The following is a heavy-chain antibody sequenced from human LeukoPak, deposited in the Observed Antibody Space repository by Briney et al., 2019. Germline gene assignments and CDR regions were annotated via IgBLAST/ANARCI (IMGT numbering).Heavy chain of an antibody. Sequence: ASVKVSCKVSGYTLTELSIHWVRQAPGKGLEWLGGFDTEDDETIYALKLQGRVTLTEDTSTDTAYKELTSLRSEDTAIYYCAAKGKMEWEVGLHYWGQGTLLIVSS. V-gene: IGHV1-24*01. CDR3: AAKGKMEWEVGLHY. J-gene: IGHJ4*02. D-gene: IGHD1-26*01. CDR2: FDTEDDET. CDR1: GYTLTELS.